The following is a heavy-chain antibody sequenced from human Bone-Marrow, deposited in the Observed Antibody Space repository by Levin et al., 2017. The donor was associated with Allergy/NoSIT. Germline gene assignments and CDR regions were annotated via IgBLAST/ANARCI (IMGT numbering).Heavy chain of an antibody. CDR3: AKDLRGCGGSCNGRNYFDH. J-gene: IGHJ4*01. Sequence: PGGSLRLSCAASGFSFSSYAMSWVRQAPGKGLEWVSGISYTSGSTYYADSVKGRFTISRDKSKNTLYLEMNSLRAEDTGLYYCAKDLRGCGGSCNGRNYFDHWGQGTLVTVSS. CDR2: ISYTSGST. D-gene: IGHD2-15*01. CDR1: GFSFSSYA. V-gene: IGHV3-23*01.